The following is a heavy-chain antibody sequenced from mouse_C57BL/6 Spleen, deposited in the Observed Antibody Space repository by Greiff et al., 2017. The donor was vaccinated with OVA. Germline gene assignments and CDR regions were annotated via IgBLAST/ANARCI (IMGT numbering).Heavy chain of an antibody. V-gene: IGHV1-52*01. Sequence: QVQLLQPGAELVRPGSSVKLSCKASGYTFTSYWMHWVQQRPIQGLEWIGNIDPSDSEPHYNQKFTDKATLTVDKTSSTAYMQLSSLTSEDSAVYYGARRDYSKGDYFDYWGQGTTLTVSS. J-gene: IGHJ2*01. CDR3: ARRDYSKGDYFDY. CDR2: IDPSDSEP. D-gene: IGHD2-5*01. CDR1: GYTFTSYW.